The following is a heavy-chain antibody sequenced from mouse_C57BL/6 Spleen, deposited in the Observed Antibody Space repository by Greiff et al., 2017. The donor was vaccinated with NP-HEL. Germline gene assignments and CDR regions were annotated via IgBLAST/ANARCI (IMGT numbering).Heavy chain of an antibody. V-gene: IGHV5-17*01. CDR2: ISSGSSTI. CDR1: GFTFSDYG. J-gene: IGHJ4*01. Sequence: EVHLVESGGGLVKPGGSLKLSCAASGFTFSDYGMHWVRQAPEKGLEWVAYISSGSSTIYYADTVKGRFTISRDNAKNTLFLQMTSLRSEDTAMYYCARPWLLRGSYAMDYWGQGTSVTVSS. D-gene: IGHD2-3*01. CDR3: ARPWLLRGSYAMDY.